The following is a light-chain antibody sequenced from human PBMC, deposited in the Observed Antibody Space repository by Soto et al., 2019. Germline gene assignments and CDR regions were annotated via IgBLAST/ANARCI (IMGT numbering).Light chain of an antibody. CDR3: ASWDDSLSGRV. V-gene: IGLV1-47*01. CDR2: RNN. CDR1: SSNIGSNY. Sequence: QSVLTQPPSASGTPGQRVTISCSGSSSNIGSNYVYWYQQLPGTAPKLLIYRNNQRHSGVPDRFSGSKSGTSASLAISGLRSEDEAEYYCASWDDSLSGRVFGGGTKVTVL. J-gene: IGLJ3*02.